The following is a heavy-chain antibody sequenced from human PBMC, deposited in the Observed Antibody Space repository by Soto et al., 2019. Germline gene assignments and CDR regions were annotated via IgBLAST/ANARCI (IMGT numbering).Heavy chain of an antibody. CDR3: ARGRPVYSGRYLGPSFDY. Sequence: PSETLSLTCAVSVVSISSSNWWSWVRQPPGKGLEWIGEIYHSGSTNYNPSLKSRVTISVDKSKNQFSLKLSSVTAADTAVYYCARGRPVYSGRYLGPSFDYWGQGTLVTVSS. CDR1: VVSISSSNW. CDR2: IYHSGST. D-gene: IGHD1-26*01. V-gene: IGHV4-4*02. J-gene: IGHJ4*02.